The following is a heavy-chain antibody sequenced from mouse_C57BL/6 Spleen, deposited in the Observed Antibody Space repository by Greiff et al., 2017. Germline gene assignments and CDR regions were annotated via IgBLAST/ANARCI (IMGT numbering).Heavy chain of an antibody. CDR3: AKNGDYYDYDWAY. V-gene: IGHV2-5*01. CDR2: IWRGGST. D-gene: IGHD2-4*01. CDR1: SFSLTSYG. J-gene: IGHJ3*01. Sequence: QVQLKQSGPGLVQPSQSLSITCTVSSFSLTSYGVHWVRQSPGKGLEWLGVIWRGGSTDYNAAFMSRLSITKDNSKSQVFFKMNSLQADDTAIYYCAKNGDYYDYDWAYWGQGTLVTVSA.